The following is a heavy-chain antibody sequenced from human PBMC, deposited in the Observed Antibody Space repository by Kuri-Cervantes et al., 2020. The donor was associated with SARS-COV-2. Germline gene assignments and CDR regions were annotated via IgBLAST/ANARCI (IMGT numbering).Heavy chain of an antibody. CDR1: GGTFSSYA. Sequence: SVKVSCKASGGTFSSYAISWVRQAPGQGLEWVGGISPIFGKAKYAQKFQGRVTISADESTRTVYMELTSLRFEDTATYYCARVDIGFDSGKYYNFVGWFDPWGQGTLVTVSS. J-gene: IGHJ5*02. V-gene: IGHV1-69*13. D-gene: IGHD3-10*01. CDR2: ISPIFGKA. CDR3: ARVDIGFDSGKYYNFVGWFDP.